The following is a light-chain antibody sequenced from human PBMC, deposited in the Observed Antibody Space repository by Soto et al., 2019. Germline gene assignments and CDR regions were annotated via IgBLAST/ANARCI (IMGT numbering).Light chain of an antibody. CDR1: QSISIW. Sequence: DIQITQAPSTLPASVGDRVTIPCRASQSISIWLAWYQQKPGPAPKLLIYHASTLDSGVPSRFSGSGSGTEFTLTISSLQSDDFATYYCQHYNSYSEAFGQGTKVDIK. V-gene: IGKV1-5*01. J-gene: IGKJ1*01. CDR2: HAS. CDR3: QHYNSYSEA.